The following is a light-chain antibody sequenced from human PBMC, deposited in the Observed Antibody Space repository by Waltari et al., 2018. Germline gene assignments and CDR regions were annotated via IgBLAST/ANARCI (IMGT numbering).Light chain of an antibody. Sequence: QSALTQPASVSGSPGQSITISCSGTDSDVGAYDFVSWYQQHPGKAPHLIIYEVSNRPSGICSRFAASKSGKPASLTISGLQAEDEADYYCSSYTTSSAPGVFGTGTRVTVL. V-gene: IGLV2-14*01. J-gene: IGLJ1*01. CDR2: EVS. CDR1: DSDVGAYDF. CDR3: SSYTTSSAPGV.